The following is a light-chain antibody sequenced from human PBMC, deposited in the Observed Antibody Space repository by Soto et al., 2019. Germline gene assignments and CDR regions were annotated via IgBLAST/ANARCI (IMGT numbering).Light chain of an antibody. Sequence: QSALTQPASVSGSPGQSITISCTGTSSDVGTYNYVTWYQQHPGKAPKLMIYDVSNRPSGVSNRFSGSKSGNTASLTISGLQAEDEADYYCSSYTSSSTVVFGGGTKLT. J-gene: IGLJ3*02. CDR2: DVS. V-gene: IGLV2-14*01. CDR3: SSYTSSSTVV. CDR1: SSDVGTYNY.